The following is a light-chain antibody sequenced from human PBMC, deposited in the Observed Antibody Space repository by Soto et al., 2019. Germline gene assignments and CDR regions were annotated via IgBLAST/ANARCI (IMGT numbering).Light chain of an antibody. Sequence: DLPMTQSPSSLSASVGARVSITCQASQDIRTSLSWFQQKPGRAPKLLIYGPSYLETGVPSRFRGSGSGTDFTFTISSLQAEDIATYYCQHYHDLPPFTFGPGTRVDVK. CDR1: QDIRTS. V-gene: IGKV1-33*01. CDR2: GPS. J-gene: IGKJ3*01. CDR3: QHYHDLPPFT.